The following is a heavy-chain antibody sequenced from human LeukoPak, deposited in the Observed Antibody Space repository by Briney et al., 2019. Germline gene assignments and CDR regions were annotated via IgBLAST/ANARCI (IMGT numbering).Heavy chain of an antibody. CDR3: TTGIAGN. CDR2: IKSETDGGTT. D-gene: IGHD1-14*01. V-gene: IGHV3-15*01. Sequence: SGGSLRLSCAASGFTFSNAWMSWVRQAPGKGLEWVGRIKSETDGGTTDYPAPVKGRFTISRDDSKNTLYLQMNSLKTEDTAVYYCTTGIAGNWGQGTVVTVSS. J-gene: IGHJ3*01. CDR1: GFTFSNAW.